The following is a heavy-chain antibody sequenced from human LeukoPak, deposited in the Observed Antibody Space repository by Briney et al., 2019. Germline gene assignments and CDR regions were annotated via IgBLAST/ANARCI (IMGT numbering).Heavy chain of an antibody. Sequence: GESLKISCKGSGYSFTSCWIGWVRQMPGKGLKWMGIIYPGDSDTRYSPSFQGQVTISAVKSISTAYLQWSSLKASDTAMYYCARRDSSGWYYFDYWGQGTLVTVSS. CDR2: IYPGDSDT. J-gene: IGHJ4*02. CDR1: GYSFTSCW. CDR3: ARRDSSGWYYFDY. V-gene: IGHV5-51*01. D-gene: IGHD6-19*01.